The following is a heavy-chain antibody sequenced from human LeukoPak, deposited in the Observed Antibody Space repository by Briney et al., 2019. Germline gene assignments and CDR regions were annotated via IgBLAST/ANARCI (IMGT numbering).Heavy chain of an antibody. CDR3: ARSLARGIAAAAY. CDR2: ISYDGSNK. D-gene: IGHD6-13*01. CDR1: GFPLSSYG. J-gene: IGHJ4*02. Sequence: PGRSLRLSCAASGFPLSSYGMHWVRQAPGKGLEWVAVISYDGSNKYYADSVKGRFTISRDNSKNTLYLQMNSLRAEDTAVYYCARSLARGIAAAAYWGQGTLVTVSS. V-gene: IGHV3-30*03.